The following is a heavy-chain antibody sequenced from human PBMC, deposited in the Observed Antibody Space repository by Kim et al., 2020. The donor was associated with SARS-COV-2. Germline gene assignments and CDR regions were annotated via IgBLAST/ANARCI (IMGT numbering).Heavy chain of an antibody. CDR1: GFTFGSYA. Sequence: GGSLRLSCEASGFTFGSYAMRWVRQPPGKGLEWVSVLCIGGSSTYYADSVKGRFTISRDNYNNTLNQQMNSLRAEDTAVYYCAKVRAGLLDYWGPGTLVTVSS. CDR2: LCIGGSST. CDR3: AKVRAGLLDY. D-gene: IGHD2-15*01. V-gene: IGHV3-23*03. J-gene: IGHJ4*02.